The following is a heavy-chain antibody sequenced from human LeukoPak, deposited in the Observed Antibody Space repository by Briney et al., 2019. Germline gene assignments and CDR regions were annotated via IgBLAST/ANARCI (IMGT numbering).Heavy chain of an antibody. CDR1: GFTFSNYA. CDR2: ISGRDTST. V-gene: IGHV3-23*01. D-gene: IGHD2-21*02. Sequence: GGSLRLSCAASGFTFSNYAMTWVRQAPGKGLGWVSVISGRDTSTYYADSVKGRFTISRDNSKNTLFLQMNSLRAEDTAVYYCAKDRSSSQAYCGGNCYHDYWGQGTLVTVSS. J-gene: IGHJ4*02. CDR3: AKDRSSSQAYCGGNCYHDY.